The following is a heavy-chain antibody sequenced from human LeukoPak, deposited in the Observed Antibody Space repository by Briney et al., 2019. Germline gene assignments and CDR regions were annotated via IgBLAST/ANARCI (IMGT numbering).Heavy chain of an antibody. V-gene: IGHV4-34*01. CDR2: INHSGST. Sequence: SETLSLTCAVYGGSFSGYYWSWIRQPPGKGLEWIGEINHSGSTNYNPSLKSRVTISVDTSKNQFSLKLSSVTAADTAVYYCAREYAYSYGYEGSWFDPWGQGTLVTVSS. J-gene: IGHJ5*02. D-gene: IGHD5-18*01. CDR1: GGSFSGYY. CDR3: AREYAYSYGYEGSWFDP.